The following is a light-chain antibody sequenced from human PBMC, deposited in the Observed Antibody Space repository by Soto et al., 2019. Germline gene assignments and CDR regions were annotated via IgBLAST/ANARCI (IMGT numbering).Light chain of an antibody. J-gene: IGKJ2*01. CDR2: GKS. CDR1: QNVGIN. V-gene: IGKV3-15*01. Sequence: EIVVTQSPATLSVSPGDRATLSCRASQNVGINLAWYQQKPGQAPRLLIYGKSTRATGIPARFSGIGSGTEFPLAISSLQSEDFALDYCLQYNDWSYTVGEGPKLEIK. CDR3: LQYNDWSYT.